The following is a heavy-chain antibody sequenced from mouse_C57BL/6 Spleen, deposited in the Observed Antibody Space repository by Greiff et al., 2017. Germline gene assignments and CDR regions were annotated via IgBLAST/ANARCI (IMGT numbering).Heavy chain of an antibody. CDR2: INYDGSST. J-gene: IGHJ2*01. D-gene: IGHD2-2*01. CDR1: GFTFSDYY. V-gene: IGHV5-16*01. Sequence: EVKLMESEGGLVQPGSSMKLSCTASGFTFSDYYMAWVRQVPEKGLEWVANINYDGSSTYYLDSLKSRFIISRDNAKNILYLQMSSLKSEDTATYYCARDHGYDFDYWGQGTTLTVSS. CDR3: ARDHGYDFDY.